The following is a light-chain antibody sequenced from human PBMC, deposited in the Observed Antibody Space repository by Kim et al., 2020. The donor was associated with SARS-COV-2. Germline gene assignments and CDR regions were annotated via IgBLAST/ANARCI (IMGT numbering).Light chain of an antibody. J-gene: IGLJ2*01. CDR2: SNN. CDR3: AAWDDSLNGPGVV. Sequence: RVTISCSGSSSNIGSNTVNWYQQLPGTAPKLLIYSNNQRPSGVPDRFSGSKSGTSASLAISGLQSEDEADYYCAAWDDSLNGPGVVFGGGTQLTVL. CDR1: SSNIGSNT. V-gene: IGLV1-44*01.